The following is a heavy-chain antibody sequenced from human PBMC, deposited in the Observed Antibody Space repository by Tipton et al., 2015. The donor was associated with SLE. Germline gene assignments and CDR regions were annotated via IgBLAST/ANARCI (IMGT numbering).Heavy chain of an antibody. CDR1: GGSTTTSRNY. Sequence: TLSLTCIVSGGSTTTSRNYWGWIRQPPGKGLEWIASIHYTGSTYYNPSLKSRVIISVDTSKNQFSLKLSSMTAADTAVYYCARGDCGTKPGFDYWGQGTLVTVST. J-gene: IGHJ4*02. CDR3: ARGDCGTKPGFDY. V-gene: IGHV4-39*07. D-gene: IGHD2-21*02. CDR2: IHYTGST.